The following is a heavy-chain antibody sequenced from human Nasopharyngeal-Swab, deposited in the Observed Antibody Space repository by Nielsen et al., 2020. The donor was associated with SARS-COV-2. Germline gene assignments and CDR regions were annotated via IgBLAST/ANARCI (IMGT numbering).Heavy chain of an antibody. CDR3: ARIPGLRSSSWYYFQY. CDR1: GFSRSNARMG. V-gene: IGHV2-26*01. D-gene: IGHD6-13*01. Sequence: PTLVKPTETLTLTCTVSGFSRSNARMGVSWIRQPPGKALEWLAHIFSNDEKSYSTSLKSRLTISKDTSKSQVVLTMTNMDPIDTATYYCARIPGLRSSSWYYFQYWGQVTLVTVSS. J-gene: IGHJ1*01. CDR2: IFSNDEK.